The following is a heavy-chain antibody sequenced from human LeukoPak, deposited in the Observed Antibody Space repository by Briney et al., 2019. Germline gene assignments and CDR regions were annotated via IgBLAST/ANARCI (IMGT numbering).Heavy chain of an antibody. CDR3: ARGYCSGGSCYLVENWFDF. CDR2: INPKSGDT. Sequence: ASVKVSCKASGYTFSDYYMYWLRQAPGEGLEWMGRINPKSGDTHYAQNFQGRVTMTRDTSMNTAYMELSRLRSDDTAVYFCARGYCSGGSCYLVENWFDFWGQGTLVTVSS. J-gene: IGHJ5*01. V-gene: IGHV1-2*06. D-gene: IGHD2-15*01. CDR1: GYTFSDYY.